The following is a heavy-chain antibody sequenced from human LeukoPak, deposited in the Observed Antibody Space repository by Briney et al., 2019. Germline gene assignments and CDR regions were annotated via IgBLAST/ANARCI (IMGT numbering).Heavy chain of an antibody. Sequence: PSETLSLTCTVSGGSISSYYWSWIRQAPGKGLEWIGYMYNSGSDSYNPSLKSRVTISIDTSKSQFSLKLSSVTAADTAIYYCARRGYGGNSGLGSWFDPWGQGTLVTVSS. CDR3: ARRGYGGNSGLGSWFDP. CDR2: MYNSGSD. D-gene: IGHD4-23*01. J-gene: IGHJ5*02. CDR1: GGSISSYY. V-gene: IGHV4-59*01.